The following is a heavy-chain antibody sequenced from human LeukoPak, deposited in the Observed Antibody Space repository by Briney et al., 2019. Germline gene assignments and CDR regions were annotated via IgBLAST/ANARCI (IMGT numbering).Heavy chain of an antibody. J-gene: IGHJ4*02. CDR1: GFTFTSYA. CDR2: ISGSGGST. Sequence: PGGSLRLSCAASGFTFTSYAMSWVRQAPGKGLEWVSVISGSGGSTYYADSVKGRFTISRDNSKNTLYLQMNSLRAEDTAVYYSARDLHGSPDWWSQGTLVTVSS. CDR3: ARDLHGSPDW. D-gene: IGHD2-2*03. V-gene: IGHV3-23*01.